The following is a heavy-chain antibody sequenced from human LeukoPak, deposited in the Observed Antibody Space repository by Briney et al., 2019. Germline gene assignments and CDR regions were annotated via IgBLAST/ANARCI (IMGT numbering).Heavy chain of an antibody. D-gene: IGHD2-15*01. V-gene: IGHV3-74*01. Sequence: PGGSLRLSCADSGFTFSGYGMHWVRQTPGRGLLWVSGICADGSVTKYVDSVKGRFTISRDNTKSTLYLQMHSLRAEHTAVYYCATAGGDGSRMGFDPWGQGTLVTVSS. CDR1: GFTFSGYG. J-gene: IGHJ5*02. CDR3: ATAGGDGSRMGFDP. CDR2: ICADGSVT.